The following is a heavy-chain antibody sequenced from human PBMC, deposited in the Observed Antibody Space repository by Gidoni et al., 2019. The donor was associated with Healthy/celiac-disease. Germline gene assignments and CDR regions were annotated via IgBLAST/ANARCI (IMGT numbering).Heavy chain of an antibody. D-gene: IGHD7-27*01. Sequence: EVQLVESGGGLVQPGGSLRLSCAASGFTVSSNYMSWVRQAPGKGLEWVSVIYSGGSSYYADSVKGRFTISRDNSKNTLYLQMNSLRAEDTAVYYCARSHAVTGDGDYWGQGTLVTVSS. V-gene: IGHV3-66*01. CDR2: IYSGGSS. CDR1: GFTVSSNY. J-gene: IGHJ4*02. CDR3: ARSHAVTGDGDY.